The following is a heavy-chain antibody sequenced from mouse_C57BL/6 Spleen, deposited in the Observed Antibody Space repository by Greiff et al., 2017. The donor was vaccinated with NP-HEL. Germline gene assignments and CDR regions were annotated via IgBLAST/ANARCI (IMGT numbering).Heavy chain of an antibody. D-gene: IGHD2-12*01. V-gene: IGHV3-6*01. J-gene: IGHJ4*01. CDR2: ISYDGSN. CDR3: ARRDYYSYDGRYAMDY. CDR1: GYSITSGYY. Sequence: VQLKESGPGLVKPSQSLSLTCSVTGYSITSGYYWNWIRQFPGNKLEWMGYISYDGSNNYNPSLKNRISITRDTSKNQYFLKLNSVPTEDTATYHCARRDYYSYDGRYAMDYWGQGTSVTVSS.